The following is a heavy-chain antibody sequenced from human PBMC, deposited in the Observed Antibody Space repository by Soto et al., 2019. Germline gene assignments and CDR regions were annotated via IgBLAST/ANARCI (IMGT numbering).Heavy chain of an antibody. CDR3: AREQVVVATTPHWHFDL. V-gene: IGHV1-3*01. D-gene: IGHD2-15*01. J-gene: IGHJ2*01. Sequence: KFQGRVTISRDTSASTAYMELSSLRSEDTAVYYCAREQVVVATTPHWHFDLWGRGTLVTVSS.